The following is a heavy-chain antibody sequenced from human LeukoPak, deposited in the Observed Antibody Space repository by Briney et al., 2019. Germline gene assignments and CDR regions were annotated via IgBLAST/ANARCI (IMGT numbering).Heavy chain of an antibody. V-gene: IGHV3-30-3*01. J-gene: IGHJ5*02. D-gene: IGHD6-13*01. CDR3: ARDEGPPFVAAAAPISPPPGYWFDP. CDR1: GFTFSSYA. Sequence: GGSLRLSCAASGFTFSSYAMHWVRQAPGKGLEWVAVISYDGSNKYYADSVKGRFTISRDNSKNTLYLQMNSLRAEDTAVYYCARDEGPPFVAAAAPISPPPGYWFDPWGQGTLVTVSS. CDR2: ISYDGSNK.